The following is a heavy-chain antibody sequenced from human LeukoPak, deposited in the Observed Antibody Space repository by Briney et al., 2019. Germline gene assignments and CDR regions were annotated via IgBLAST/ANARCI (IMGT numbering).Heavy chain of an antibody. CDR2: INHSGST. D-gene: IGHD3-22*01. Sequence: SETLSLTCAVSGGSFSGYYLSWIRQPPGKGLEWIGEINHSGSTNYNPSLKSRLTISIDTSKNQFSLKLSSVTAADTAVYYCARVKWFGNWFDPWGERTLVTVSS. CDR1: GGSFSGYY. J-gene: IGHJ5*02. CDR3: ARVKWFGNWFDP. V-gene: IGHV4-34*01.